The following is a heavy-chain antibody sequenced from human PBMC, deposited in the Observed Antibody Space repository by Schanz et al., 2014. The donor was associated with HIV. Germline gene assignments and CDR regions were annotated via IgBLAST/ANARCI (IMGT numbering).Heavy chain of an antibody. CDR3: AKRSGRSFGYFDS. CDR2: VTNSGSYV. V-gene: IGHV3-23*05. D-gene: IGHD2-15*01. J-gene: IGHJ4*02. Sequence: EVQLLESGGDLAQPGDSLRLSCVASGFVFRDFAMAWVRQAPGKGLEWASAVTNSGSYVNYADSMKGRFTMSRDNSKNTLSLQMDSLRVDDTAIYYCAKRSGRSFGYFDSWGQGLLVTVSS. CDR1: GFVFRDFA.